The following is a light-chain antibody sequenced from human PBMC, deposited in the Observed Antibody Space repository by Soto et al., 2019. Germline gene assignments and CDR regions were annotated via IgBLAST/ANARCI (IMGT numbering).Light chain of an antibody. CDR2: DAS. CDR3: QQRSNWTFT. CDR1: QSVSSY. V-gene: IGKV3-11*01. J-gene: IGKJ3*01. Sequence: EIVLTQSPATLSLSPGERATLSCRASQSVSSYLAWYQKKPGQAPRLXIYDASNRATGIPARFSGSESGTDFNLTISRLETEDFAVYECQQRSNWTFTFGPWTKVDI.